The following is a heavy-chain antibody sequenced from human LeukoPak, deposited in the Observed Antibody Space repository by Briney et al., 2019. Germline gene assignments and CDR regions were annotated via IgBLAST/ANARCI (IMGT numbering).Heavy chain of an antibody. CDR2: INHSGST. D-gene: IGHD3-16*02. J-gene: IGHJ4*02. CDR3: ARGRYDYVWGSYRLYYFDY. Sequence: SETLSLTCAVYGGSFSGYYWSWIRQLPGKGLEWIGEINHSGSTNYNPSLKSRVTISVDTSKNQFSLKLSSVTAADTAVYYCARGRYDYVWGSYRLYYFDYWGQGTLVTVSS. V-gene: IGHV4-34*01. CDR1: GGSFSGYY.